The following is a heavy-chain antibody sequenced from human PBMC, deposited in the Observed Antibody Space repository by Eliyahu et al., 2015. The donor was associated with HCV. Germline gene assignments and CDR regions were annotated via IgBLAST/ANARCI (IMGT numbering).Heavy chain of an antibody. CDR1: GGSISSYY. D-gene: IGHD5-24*01. CDR2: IYYSGST. Sequence: QVQLQESGPGLVKPSETLSLTCTVSGGSISSYYWSWIRQPPGKGLEWIGYIYYSGSTNYNPSLKSRVTISVDTSKNQFSLKLSSVTAADTAAYYCARRRDGLGGYYYYGMDVWGQGTTVTVSS. CDR3: ARRRDGLGGYYYYGMDV. V-gene: IGHV4-59*08. J-gene: IGHJ6*02.